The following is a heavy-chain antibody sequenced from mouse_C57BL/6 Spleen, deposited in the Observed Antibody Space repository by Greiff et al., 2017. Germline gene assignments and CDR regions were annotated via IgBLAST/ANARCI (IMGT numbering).Heavy chain of an antibody. Sequence: VQLQESGTELVKPGASVKLSCKASGYTFTSYWMHWVKQRPGQGLEWIGNINPSNGGTNYNEKFKSKATLTVDKSSSTAYMQLSSLTSEDSAVYYCARAYGSSYLAWLAYWGQGTLVTVSA. V-gene: IGHV1-53*01. CDR1: GYTFTSYW. D-gene: IGHD1-1*01. J-gene: IGHJ3*01. CDR3: ARAYGSSYLAWLAY. CDR2: INPSNGGT.